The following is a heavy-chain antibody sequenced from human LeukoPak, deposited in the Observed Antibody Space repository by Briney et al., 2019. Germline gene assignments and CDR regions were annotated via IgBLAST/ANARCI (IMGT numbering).Heavy chain of an antibody. Sequence: SETLSLTCAVYGGSFSGYYWSWVRQPAGKGLEWIGRIYTSGSTNYNPSLKSRVTMSVDTSKNQFSLKLSSVTAADTAVYYCARLPILYDFWSGYYFSDYWGQGTLVTVSS. CDR2: IYTSGST. CDR1: GGSFSGYY. CDR3: ARLPILYDFWSGYYFSDY. J-gene: IGHJ4*02. D-gene: IGHD3-3*01. V-gene: IGHV4-59*10.